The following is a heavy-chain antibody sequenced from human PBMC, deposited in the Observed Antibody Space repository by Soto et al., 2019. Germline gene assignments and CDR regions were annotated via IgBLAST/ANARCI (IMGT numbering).Heavy chain of an antibody. J-gene: IGHJ4*02. CDR3: ARTLPNRQLFDS. D-gene: IGHD1-1*01. CDR1: GGFI. V-gene: IGHV4-59*01. CDR2: IYNSGRY. Sequence: SETLSLTCTVSGGFIWGWIRQSPDKGLEWIGYIYNSGRYNYNPSLESRLTISIDTSKNQFSLRLASVTAADTAGYYCARTLPNRQLFDSWSQGTLVTVSS.